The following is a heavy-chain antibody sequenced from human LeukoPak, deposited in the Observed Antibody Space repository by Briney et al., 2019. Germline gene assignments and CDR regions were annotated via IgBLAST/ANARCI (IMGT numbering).Heavy chain of an antibody. J-gene: IGHJ3*02. CDR1: GGSISSSSYY. CDR3: ARVGYSYGYAFDI. Sequence: SETLSLTRTVSGGSISSSSYYWGWIRQPPGKGLEWIGSIYYSGSTYYNPSLKSRVTISVDTSKNQFSLKLSSVTAADTAVYYCARVGYSYGYAFDIWGQGTMVTVSS. V-gene: IGHV4-39*07. D-gene: IGHD5-18*01. CDR2: IYYSGST.